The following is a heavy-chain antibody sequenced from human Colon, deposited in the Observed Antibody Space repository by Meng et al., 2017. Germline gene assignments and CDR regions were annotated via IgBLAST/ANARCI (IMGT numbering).Heavy chain of an antibody. Sequence: QGQLVQSGAEVKKPGASAGISCKASGYIFTDYFIHWVRQAPGQGFEWMGRIIPKTNSTIYAQNFQGRVTLTGDTSIGTAYMDLSSLTPDDTAVYYCARVSSHSVAGASYDYWGQGTLVTVSS. CDR1: GYIFTDYF. CDR3: ARVSSHSVAGASYDY. J-gene: IGHJ4*02. V-gene: IGHV1-2*06. CDR2: IIPKTNST. D-gene: IGHD6-19*01.